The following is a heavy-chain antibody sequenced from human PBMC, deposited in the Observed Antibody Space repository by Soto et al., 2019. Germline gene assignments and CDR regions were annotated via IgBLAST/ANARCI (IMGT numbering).Heavy chain of an antibody. D-gene: IGHD2-2*01. CDR2: INPNSGGT. CDR1: GYTFTGYY. J-gene: IGHJ6*02. Sequence: ASVKVSCKASGYTFTGYYMHWVRQAPGQVLEWMGWINPNSGGTNYAQKFQGRVTMTRDTSISTAYMELSRLRSDDTAVYYCAREGAGQLTYYYYGMDVWGQGTTVTVSS. V-gene: IGHV1-2*02. CDR3: AREGAGQLTYYYYGMDV.